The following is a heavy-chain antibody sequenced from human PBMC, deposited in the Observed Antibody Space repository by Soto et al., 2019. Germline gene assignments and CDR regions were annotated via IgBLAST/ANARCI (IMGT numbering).Heavy chain of an antibody. Sequence: QVQLQESGPGLVKPSQTLSLTCTVSGGSISSGDYYWSWIRQPPGKGLEWIGYIYYSGSTYYSPSLKSRVTISVDTSKNQFSLKLSSVTAADTAVYYCARAQPLYNDILTGLYGMDVWGQGTTVSVSS. J-gene: IGHJ6*02. CDR1: GGSISSGDYY. CDR3: ARAQPLYNDILTGLYGMDV. D-gene: IGHD3-9*01. CDR2: IYYSGST. V-gene: IGHV4-30-4*01.